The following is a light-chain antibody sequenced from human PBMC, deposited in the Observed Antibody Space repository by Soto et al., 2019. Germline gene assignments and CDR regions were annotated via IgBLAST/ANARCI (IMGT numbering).Light chain of an antibody. J-gene: IGLJ1*01. V-gene: IGLV2-8*01. CDR2: DVI. CDR1: SSDVGGYNY. CDR3: SSYAGSTNFV. Sequence: QSALTQLPSASGSPGQSVTISCTGTSSDVGGYNYVSWYQQHPGKAPRLMIYDVIKRPSGVPDRFSGSKSGNTASLTVSGLQAEDEADYYCSSYAGSTNFVFGPGTKVIVL.